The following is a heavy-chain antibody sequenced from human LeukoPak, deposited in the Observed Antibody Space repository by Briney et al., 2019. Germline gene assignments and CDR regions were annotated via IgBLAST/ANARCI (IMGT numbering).Heavy chain of an antibody. Sequence: GGSLRLSCAPSGFIFCNAWMSWVRQGPGNELEWVSCIRSKTEGGTTDFAAPVKGRLTISRDDSQNTLFLHMTSLKTEDTAVYYCTTATQHWGQGTLVTVSS. CDR1: GFIFCNAW. J-gene: IGHJ4*02. CDR3: TTATQH. V-gene: IGHV3-15*01. CDR2: IRSKTEGGTT.